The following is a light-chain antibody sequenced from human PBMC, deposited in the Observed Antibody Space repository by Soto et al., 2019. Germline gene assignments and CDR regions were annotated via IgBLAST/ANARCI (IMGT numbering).Light chain of an antibody. Sequence: DVQMTQSPSTLSASVRDRVTITCRASQSISSWLAWYQQKPGKAPKLLIYDASSLESGVPSRFSGSGSGTEFTLTISSLQPEDVATYLCQRYNSALRTFGQGTRLEIK. V-gene: IGKV1-5*01. CDR1: QSISSW. J-gene: IGKJ5*01. CDR3: QRYNSALRT. CDR2: DAS.